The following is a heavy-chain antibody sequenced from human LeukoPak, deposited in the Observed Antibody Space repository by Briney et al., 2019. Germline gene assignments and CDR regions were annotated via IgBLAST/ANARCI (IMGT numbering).Heavy chain of an antibody. CDR3: AKGPGLGAGKRYLDL. Sequence: GGSLRLSCAPSRFMFNDYALHWVRQAPGKGLEWVSSISWNSGNMYYVDSVKGRFTISRDNAKNSLSLQMNSLKPEDTALYYCAKGPGLGAGKRYLDLWGRGTLVIVSS. CDR2: ISWNSGNM. J-gene: IGHJ2*01. CDR1: RFMFNDYA. V-gene: IGHV3-9*01. D-gene: IGHD6-13*01.